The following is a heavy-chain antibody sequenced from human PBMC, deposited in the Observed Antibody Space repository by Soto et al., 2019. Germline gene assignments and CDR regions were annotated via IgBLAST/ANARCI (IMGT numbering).Heavy chain of an antibody. D-gene: IGHD4-17*01. CDR1: GGSISSSSYY. CDR2: IYYSGST. Sequence: PSETLSLTCTVSGGSISSSSYYWGWIRQPPGKGLEWIGSIYYSGSTYYNPSLKSRVTISVDTSKNQFSLKLSSVTAADTAVYYCARLRRRGMDAWGQGTTVTV. J-gene: IGHJ6*02. CDR3: ARLRRRGMDA. V-gene: IGHV4-39*01.